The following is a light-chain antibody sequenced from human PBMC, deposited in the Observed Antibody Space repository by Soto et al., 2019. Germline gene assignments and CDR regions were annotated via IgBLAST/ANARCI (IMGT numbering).Light chain of an antibody. Sequence: DMLMTQSPGSLSVXLGXXXXMXXXAXXMXXXNSNNKNYLRWYQQKPGQPPKLLISWASTRESGVPDRFSGSGSGTDFTLTISSLRAEDVAVYYCLQYYNTTTWTFGPGTKVDIK. J-gene: IGKJ1*01. CDR1: XMXXXNSNNKNY. CDR2: WAS. CDR3: LQYYNTTTWT. V-gene: IGKV4-1*01.